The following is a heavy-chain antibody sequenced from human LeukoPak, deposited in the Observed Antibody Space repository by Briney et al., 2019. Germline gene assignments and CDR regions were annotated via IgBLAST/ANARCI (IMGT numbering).Heavy chain of an antibody. CDR2: VYHNGET. CDR3: VTPRSWELSDMAV. J-gene: IGHJ6*03. Sequence: SETLSLTCTVSGYSITTNYYWAWIRQSPGTVLEWIGSVYHNGETYYNPSLKSRFIVSVDTSKNKFSLRLPSVTAADTAVYYCVTPRSWELSDMAVWGKGTTVIVSS. V-gene: IGHV4-38-2*02. CDR1: GYSITTNYY. D-gene: IGHD1-26*01.